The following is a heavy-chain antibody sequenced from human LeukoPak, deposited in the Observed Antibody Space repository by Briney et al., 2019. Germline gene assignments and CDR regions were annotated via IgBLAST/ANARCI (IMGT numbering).Heavy chain of an antibody. CDR1: GYTFTSYD. Sequence: ASVKVSCKASGYTFTSYDINWVRQAPGQGLEWMGWMNPNSGNTGYAQKFQGRVTMTRNTSISTAYMKLGSLRSEDTAVYYCARGQGDGDGDDAFDIWGQGTMVTVSS. J-gene: IGHJ3*02. V-gene: IGHV1-8*01. D-gene: IGHD4-17*01. CDR2: MNPNSGNT. CDR3: ARGQGDGDGDDAFDI.